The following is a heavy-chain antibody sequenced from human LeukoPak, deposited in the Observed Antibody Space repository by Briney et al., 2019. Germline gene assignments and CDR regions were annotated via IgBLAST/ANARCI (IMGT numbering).Heavy chain of an antibody. CDR3: ARGELYYYDSSGYYSDY. CDR2: ISAYNGNT. Sequence: ASVKVSCKASGYTFTSYGISWVRQAPGQGLEWMGWISAYNGNTNYAQKLQGRVTMTTGTSTSTAYMELRSLRSDDTAVYYCARGELYYYDSSGYYSDYWGQGTLVTVSS. D-gene: IGHD3-22*01. J-gene: IGHJ4*02. V-gene: IGHV1-18*01. CDR1: GYTFTSYG.